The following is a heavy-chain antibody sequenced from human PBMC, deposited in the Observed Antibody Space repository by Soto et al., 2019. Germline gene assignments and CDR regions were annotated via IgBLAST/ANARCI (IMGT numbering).Heavy chain of an antibody. J-gene: IGHJ4*02. V-gene: IGHV1-18*01. Sequence: ASVKVSCKASGYTFTSYGISWVRQAPGQGLEWMGWISAYNGNTNYAQKLQGRVTMTTDRSTSTAKMELRSLRSDDTAVYYCAILKTYYDFWSGYWLFEYWGQGTLVTVSS. CDR2: ISAYNGNT. CDR3: AILKTYYDFWSGYWLFEY. CDR1: GYTFTSYG. D-gene: IGHD3-3*01.